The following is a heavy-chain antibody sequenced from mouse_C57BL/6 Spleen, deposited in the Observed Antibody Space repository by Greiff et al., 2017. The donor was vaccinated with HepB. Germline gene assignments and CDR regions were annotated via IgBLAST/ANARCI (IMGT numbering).Heavy chain of an antibody. Sequence: EVQLQQSGAELVRPGASVKLSCTASGFNIKDDYMHWVKQRPEQGLEWIGWIDPENGDTEYASKFQGKATITAVTSSNTAYLQLSSLTSEDTAVYYCTTLTPMVTPYYFDYWGQGTTLTVSS. D-gene: IGHD2-2*01. V-gene: IGHV14-4*01. CDR1: GFNIKDDY. CDR2: IDPENGDT. J-gene: IGHJ2*01. CDR3: TTLTPMVTPYYFDY.